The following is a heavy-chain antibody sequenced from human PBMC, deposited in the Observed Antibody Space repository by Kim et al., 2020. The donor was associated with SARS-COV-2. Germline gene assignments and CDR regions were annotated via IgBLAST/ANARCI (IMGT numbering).Heavy chain of an antibody. J-gene: IGHJ4*02. D-gene: IGHD5-18*01. V-gene: IGHV3-48*02. CDR2: ISSSGGTI. Sequence: GGSLRLSCAASGFTFSAYGMNWVRQAPGKGLEWVSYISSSGGTIYYADSVKGRFTISRDNAKKSLYLQMNSLRDEDTAVYYCASRGYTYAPGPFDSWGQGTLVTVSS. CDR1: GFTFSAYG. CDR3: ASRGYTYAPGPFDS.